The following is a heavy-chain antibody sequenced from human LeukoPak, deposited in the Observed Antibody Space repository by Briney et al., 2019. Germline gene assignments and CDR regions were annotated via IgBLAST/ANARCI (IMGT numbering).Heavy chain of an antibody. CDR3: ARVGVYYDILTGYVPYYFDY. D-gene: IGHD3-9*01. J-gene: IGHJ4*02. CDR2: IYYSGST. CDR1: GGSISSYY. V-gene: IGHV4-39*07. Sequence: PSETLSLTCTVSGGSISSYYWGWIRQPPGKGLEWIGSIYYSGSTYYNPSLKSRVTISVDTSKNQFSLKLSSVTAADTAVYYCARVGVYYDILTGYVPYYFDYWGQGTLVTVSS.